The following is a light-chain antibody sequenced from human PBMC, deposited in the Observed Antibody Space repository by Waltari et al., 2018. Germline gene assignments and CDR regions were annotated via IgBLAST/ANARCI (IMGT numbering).Light chain of an antibody. CDR2: KAS. V-gene: IGKV1-5*03. CDR3: QQGDSFPLT. CDR1: QSISTW. Sequence: DIQMTQSPSTLSASVGDRITITCRASQSISTWLAWYQQKPGKAPKLLIYKASSLESGVPSRFSGGGFGTEFTLTISSLQPEDFATYYCQQGDSFPLTFGGGTKVEI. J-gene: IGKJ4*01.